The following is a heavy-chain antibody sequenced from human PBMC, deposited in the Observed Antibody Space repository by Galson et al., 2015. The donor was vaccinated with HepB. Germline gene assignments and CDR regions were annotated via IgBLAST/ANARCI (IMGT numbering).Heavy chain of an antibody. Sequence: LSLTCTVSGGSISSYYWSWVRQPPGKGLEWIGYIYYSGSTNYNPSLKSRVTISVDTSKNQFSLKLSSVTAADTAVYYCARQGVDYDFWSGNKGNWFDPWGQGTLVTVSS. CDR2: IYYSGST. D-gene: IGHD3-3*01. J-gene: IGHJ5*02. CDR1: GGSISSYY. V-gene: IGHV4-59*08. CDR3: ARQGVDYDFWSGNKGNWFDP.